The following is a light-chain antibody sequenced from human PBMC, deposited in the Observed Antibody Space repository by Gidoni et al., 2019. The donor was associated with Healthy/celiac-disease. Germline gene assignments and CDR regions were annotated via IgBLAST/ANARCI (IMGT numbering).Light chain of an antibody. CDR2: GAS. V-gene: IGKV3-15*01. J-gene: IGKJ5*01. CDR1: QSVSSN. CDR3: QQYNNWPTP. Sequence: EIVMTQSPATLSVSPGERATLSCRASQSVSSNLAWYQQKPGQAPRLLIYGASTRATGIPARVSGSGSGTEFTLTISSLQSEDFAVYYCQQYNNWPTPFGQGTRLEIK.